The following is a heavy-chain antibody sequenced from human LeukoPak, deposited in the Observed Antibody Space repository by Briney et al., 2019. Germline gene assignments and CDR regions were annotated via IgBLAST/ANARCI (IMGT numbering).Heavy chain of an antibody. J-gene: IGHJ4*02. CDR3: ARGYGSGIFPFDY. V-gene: IGHV3-11*06. D-gene: IGHD3-10*01. Sequence: GGSLRLSCAASGFTFSDYYMNWIRQAPGKGLQWVSYISSSTIYTNYADSVKGRFTIFRDNAENSLYLRMNGLRAEDTAVYYCARGYGSGIFPFDYWGQGTLVTVSS. CDR2: ISSSTIYT. CDR1: GFTFSDYY.